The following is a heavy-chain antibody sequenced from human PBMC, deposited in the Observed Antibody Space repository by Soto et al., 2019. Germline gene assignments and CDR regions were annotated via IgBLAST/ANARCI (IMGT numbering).Heavy chain of an antibody. Sequence: EVQLLESGGGVVQPGGSLRLSCVDSGFNFKKFAMAWVRQAAGEGLEWVSGISCCGGSASYADSVQGRFSIAREDSKNTASLQSNSLRLEDTAQHYCAKADAQQWLIPPLDNWGQGTLFTVS. CDR2: ISCCGGSA. CDR3: AKADAQQWLIPPLDN. CDR1: GFNFKKFA. V-gene: IGHV3-23*01. D-gene: IGHD6-19*01. J-gene: IGHJ4*02.